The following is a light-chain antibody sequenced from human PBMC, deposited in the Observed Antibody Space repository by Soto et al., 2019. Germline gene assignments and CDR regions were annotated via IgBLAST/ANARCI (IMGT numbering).Light chain of an antibody. V-gene: IGLV2-14*01. CDR3: SSYTSSSTYV. Sequence: QSVLTQPASVSGSPGQSITISCTGTSSDVGGYNSVSWYQQHPGKAPKLVIYDVGNRPSGVSDRFSGSKSGNTASLTISGFQAEDEAEYYCSSYTSSSTYVFGAGTKVTVL. CDR1: SSDVGGYNS. CDR2: DVG. J-gene: IGLJ1*01.